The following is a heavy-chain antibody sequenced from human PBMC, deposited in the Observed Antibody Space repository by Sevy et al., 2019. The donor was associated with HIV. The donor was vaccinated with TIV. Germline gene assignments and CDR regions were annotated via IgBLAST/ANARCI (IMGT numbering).Heavy chain of an antibody. J-gene: IGHJ4*02. CDR2: INWNGGST. D-gene: IGHD3-9*01. CDR3: ARYPPSYYDYLTGYHDS. CDR1: GFTFEDYG. V-gene: IGHV3-20*01. Sequence: GESLKISCAASGFTFEDYGMSWVRQVPGKGPEWVSGINWNGGSTSYADSVKGRFTISRDNAKNSLFLQMKGLRAEDTALYDCARYPPSYYDYLTGYHDSWGQGTRVTVSS.